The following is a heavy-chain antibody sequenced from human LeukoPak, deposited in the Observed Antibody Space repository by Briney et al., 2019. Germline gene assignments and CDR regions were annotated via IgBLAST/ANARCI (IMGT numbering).Heavy chain of an antibody. J-gene: IGHJ4*02. D-gene: IGHD3-22*01. V-gene: IGHV3-53*01. CDR3: AREKGDYASSGYYYSYYFDY. Sequence: GVSLRLSCAASGFSFSSYAMRWVRNARAKGLEGVSLIYSGCSTYYADSVTGRFNISRDNSQNTLYLQMNSVRAEDTAVYYCAREKGDYASSGYYYSYYFDYWGQGTLGTVSS. CDR1: GFSFSSYA. CDR2: IYSGCST.